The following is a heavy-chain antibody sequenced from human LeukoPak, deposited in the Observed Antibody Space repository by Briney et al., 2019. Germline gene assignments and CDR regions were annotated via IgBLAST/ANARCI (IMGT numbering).Heavy chain of an antibody. J-gene: IGHJ4*02. D-gene: IGHD6-19*01. CDR1: GGPFSSYA. Sequence: SVKVSCKASGGPFSSYAISWVRQAPGQGLEWMGRIIPILGIANYAQKLQGRVTITADKSTSTAYMELSSLRSEDTAVYYCARDKIAVAEIAHYYWGQGTLVTVSS. V-gene: IGHV1-69*04. CDR2: IIPILGIA. CDR3: ARDKIAVAEIAHYY.